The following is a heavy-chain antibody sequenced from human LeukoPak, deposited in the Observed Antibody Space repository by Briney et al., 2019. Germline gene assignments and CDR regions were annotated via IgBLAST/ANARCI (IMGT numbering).Heavy chain of an antibody. CDR1: GGSISSSSYY. V-gene: IGHV4-39*07. D-gene: IGHD2-15*01. CDR3: ARGRRIVVVLGATRAHRDYYMDV. J-gene: IGHJ6*03. Sequence: SETLSLTCTVSGGSISSSSYYWGWIRQPPGKGLEWIGSIYSSGSTYYNPSLESRVTISVDTSKNQFSLKLSSVTAADTAVYYCARGRRIVVVLGATRAHRDYYMDVWGKGTTVTVSS. CDR2: IYSSGST.